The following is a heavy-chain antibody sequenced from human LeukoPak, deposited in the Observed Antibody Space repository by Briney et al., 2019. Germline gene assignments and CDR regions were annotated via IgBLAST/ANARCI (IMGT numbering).Heavy chain of an antibody. CDR2: LDREDRENGEA. CDR3: ATFVDTAMVHRYPFDH. D-gene: IGHD5-18*01. J-gene: IGHJ4*02. Sequence: ASVKVSCKVSGYTLTEFSMHWVRQAPGKGLEWVGGLDREDRENGEAIYAQKFQGRVTMTEDTSTDTAYMELSSLRSEDTAVYYCATFVDTAMVHRYPFDHWGQGTRVTVSS. V-gene: IGHV1-24*01. CDR1: GYTLTEFS.